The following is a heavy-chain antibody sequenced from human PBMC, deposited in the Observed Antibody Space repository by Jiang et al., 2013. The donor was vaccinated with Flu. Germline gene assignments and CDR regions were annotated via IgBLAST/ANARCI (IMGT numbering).Heavy chain of an antibody. CDR1: GGSFSGYY. CDR2: INHSGST. V-gene: IGHV4-34*01. J-gene: IGHJ4*02. D-gene: IGHD6-19*01. Sequence: LLKPSETLSLTCAVFGGSFSGYYWSWIRQPPGKGLEWVGEINHSGSTNYNPSLKSRVTISVDTSKKQFSLRLSSVTAADTAVYYCARGYFYWVAVAGVYFDSWGQGTLVTVSS. CDR3: ARGYFYWVAVAGVYFDS.